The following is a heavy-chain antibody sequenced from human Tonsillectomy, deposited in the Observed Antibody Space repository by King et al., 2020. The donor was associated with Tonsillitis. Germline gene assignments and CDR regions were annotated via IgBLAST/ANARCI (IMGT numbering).Heavy chain of an antibody. V-gene: IGHV3-30*18. D-gene: IGHD2-15*01. J-gene: IGHJ6*02. CDR1: GFTFSSYG. Sequence: VQLVESGGAVVKPGRSRRLSCAASGFTFSSYGMHWVRQAPGKGLDWVAVISYDGSNEYYADSVKGRFTISRDNSKNTLYLQMNSLRADDTAVYYCAKDLEVVAVAATTGMDVWGQGTTVTVSS. CDR2: ISYDGSNE. CDR3: AKDLEVVAVAATTGMDV.